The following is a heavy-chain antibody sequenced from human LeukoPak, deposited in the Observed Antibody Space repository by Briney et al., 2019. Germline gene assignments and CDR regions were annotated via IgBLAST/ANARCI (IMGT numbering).Heavy chain of an antibody. D-gene: IGHD5-24*01. V-gene: IGHV3-48*03. CDR1: GFTFSSYE. J-gene: IGHJ4*02. CDR3: ARDGYNYQLDY. Sequence: GGSLRLSCAASGFTFSSYEMNWVRQAPGKGLEWVSYISSSGSTIYYADSVKGRFTISRDNAKDSLYLQMNSLRAEDTAVYYCARDGYNYQLDYWGQGTLVTVSS. CDR2: ISSSGSTI.